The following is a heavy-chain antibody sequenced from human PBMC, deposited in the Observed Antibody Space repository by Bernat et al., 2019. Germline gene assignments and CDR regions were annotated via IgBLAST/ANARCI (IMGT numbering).Heavy chain of an antibody. J-gene: IGHJ4*02. Sequence: EVQVVESGGGLVQPGGSLRLSCAVSGFTFSSYWMHWVRQAPGKGLVWVSGINSDGSSTRYADSVKGRFTISRDNAKNTLYLQMNSLRVEDTAVYYCARSSSIDYWGQGTLVTVSS. CDR3: ARSSSIDY. V-gene: IGHV3-74*01. CDR1: GFTFSSYW. D-gene: IGHD2-2*01. CDR2: INSDGSST.